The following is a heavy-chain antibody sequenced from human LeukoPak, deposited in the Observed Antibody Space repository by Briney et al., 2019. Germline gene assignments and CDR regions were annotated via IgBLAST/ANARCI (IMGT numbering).Heavy chain of an antibody. D-gene: IGHD6-19*01. Sequence: PGGSLRLSCAASGFTFSSYAMSWVRQAPGKGLEWVSAISGRGGSTYYADSVKGRFTISRDNSKNTLFLQMNSLRAEDTAVYYCAKGLGNDPVGFDYWGQGTLVTASS. J-gene: IGHJ4*02. V-gene: IGHV3-23*01. CDR1: GFTFSSYA. CDR2: ISGRGGST. CDR3: AKGLGNDPVGFDY.